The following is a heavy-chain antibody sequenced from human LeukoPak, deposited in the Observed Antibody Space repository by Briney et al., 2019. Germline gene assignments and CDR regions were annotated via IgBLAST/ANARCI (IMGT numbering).Heavy chain of an antibody. V-gene: IGHV3-23*01. CDR1: GFTFSSYA. D-gene: IGHD3-16*01. Sequence: GGSLRLSCAASGFTFSSYAMSWVRQAPGKGREGVSAISGSGGSTYYADSVKGRFTISRDNSKNTLYLQMNSLRAEDTAVYYCAKVLPPLRLFDAFDIWGQGTMVTVSS. J-gene: IGHJ3*02. CDR3: AKVLPPLRLFDAFDI. CDR2: ISGSGGST.